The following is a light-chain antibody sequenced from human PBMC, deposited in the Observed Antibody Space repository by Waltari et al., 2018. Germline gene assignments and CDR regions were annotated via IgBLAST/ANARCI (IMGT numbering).Light chain of an antibody. V-gene: IGKV3-20*01. Sequence: EIVFTQSPGTLSLSPGERATRSCRASQSVTRNFLAWYQQKPGQAPRLLIFAASSRATGIPDRFSGSGSGTDFTLTITRLEPEDFAVYYCQQYGSSPYTFGQGTNLEIK. J-gene: IGKJ2*01. CDR2: AAS. CDR3: QQYGSSPYT. CDR1: QSVTRNF.